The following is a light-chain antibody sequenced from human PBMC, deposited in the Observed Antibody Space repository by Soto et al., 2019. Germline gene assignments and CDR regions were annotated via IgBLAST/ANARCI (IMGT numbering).Light chain of an antibody. V-gene: IGKV3-20*01. J-gene: IGKJ1*01. CDR3: QQYDSSPQLT. CDR2: GAS. CDR1: QSVSSSY. Sequence: EIVLTQSPGTLSLSPGERATLSCRASQSVSSSYLAWYQQQPGEAPRLLISGASSRATGIPDRFSGSGSGTDFTLTISSLEPEDFSVYYCQQYDSSPQLTFGQGTKVEIK.